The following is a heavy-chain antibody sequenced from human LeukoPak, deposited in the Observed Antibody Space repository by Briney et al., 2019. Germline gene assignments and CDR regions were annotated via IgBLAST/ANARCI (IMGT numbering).Heavy chain of an antibody. D-gene: IGHD2-21*01. CDR3: AGYVVVIDY. CDR1: SYSISSGYY. V-gene: IGHV4-38-2*01. CDR2: IYHSGST. J-gene: IGHJ4*02. Sequence: PSETLSLTCAVSSYSISSGYYWGWIRQPPGKGLEWMGSIYHSGSTYYNPSLKSRVTISVDTSKNRFSLKLSSVTAADTAVYYCAGYVVVIDYWGQGTLVTVSS.